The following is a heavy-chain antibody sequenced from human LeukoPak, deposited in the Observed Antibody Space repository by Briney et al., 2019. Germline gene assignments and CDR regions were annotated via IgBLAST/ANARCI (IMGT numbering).Heavy chain of an antibody. D-gene: IGHD3-22*01. CDR2: ISGSCHST. Sequence: PGGSLRLSCAASGFTFSSYAMSWVRQAAGKGLEWVSSISGSCHSTYYADSVKGRLTISRDNSKNTLYLQMNSLRAEDTAVFYCAIHYYDSSGHLDSWGQGTLVTVSS. CDR1: GFTFSSYA. V-gene: IGHV3-23*01. J-gene: IGHJ4*02. CDR3: AIHYYDSSGHLDS.